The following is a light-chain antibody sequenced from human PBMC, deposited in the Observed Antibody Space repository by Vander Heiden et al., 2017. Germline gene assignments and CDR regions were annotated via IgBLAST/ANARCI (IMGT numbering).Light chain of an antibody. CDR1: QTLASTY. Sequence: EHVLTQSPGTLSLSPGERATLSCRASQTLASTYLAWYQQKPGQAPRLLIYGASSRAPGIPGRFSGSGSGTDFTLTISRLEPEDFAVYYCQQYDSSPYTFGQGTKLEI. V-gene: IGKV3-20*01. CDR3: QQYDSSPYT. CDR2: GAS. J-gene: IGKJ2*01.